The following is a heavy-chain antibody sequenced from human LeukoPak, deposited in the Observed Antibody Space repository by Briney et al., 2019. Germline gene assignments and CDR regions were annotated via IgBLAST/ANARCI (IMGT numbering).Heavy chain of an antibody. CDR1: GVTLSSYA. CDR3: AKDRTVGASYRYFDL. Sequence: GGSLRLSCEASGVTLSSYAMSWARQAPGKGLEWVSGISSSGSGGNTYYADSVKGRFPISRDSSKNTLFLHMNTLRAEDTAIYYCAKDRTVGASYRYFDLWGRGTLVTVSS. CDR2: ISSSGSGGNT. D-gene: IGHD1-26*01. J-gene: IGHJ2*01. V-gene: IGHV3-23*01.